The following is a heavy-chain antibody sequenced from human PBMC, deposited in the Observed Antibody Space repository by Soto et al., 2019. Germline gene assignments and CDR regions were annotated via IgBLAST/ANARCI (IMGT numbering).Heavy chain of an antibody. CDR2: ITAYNGNT. CDR1: GYTFTNYG. J-gene: IGHJ4*02. Sequence: QGQLVQSGAEVKKSGASVKVSCKASGYTFTNYGITWVRQAPGQGLEWMGWITAYNGNTNYAQKFRGRVTMTTDTSTSTAYMELRSLRSDDTAVYYCARRNSGDYDYWGQGTLVTVS. CDR3: ARRNSGDYDY. D-gene: IGHD4-17*01. V-gene: IGHV1-18*01.